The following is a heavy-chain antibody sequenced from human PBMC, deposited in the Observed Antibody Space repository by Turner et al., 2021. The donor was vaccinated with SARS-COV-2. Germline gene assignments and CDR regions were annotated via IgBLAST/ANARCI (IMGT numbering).Heavy chain of an antibody. CDR3: ASTVWLRGAFDM. Sequence: QLQLQESGPGLVKPSEILCLACTVSGCSISSSDYYWGWIRQPPGKGLEWMGSISYSRSTFYNPSRKSRVTISVDTSKTQYSLKLSSVTAADTAVYYCASTVWLRGAFDMWGQGTMVTVSS. CDR1: GCSISSSDYY. D-gene: IGHD5-18*01. J-gene: IGHJ3*02. CDR2: ISYSRST. V-gene: IGHV4-39*01.